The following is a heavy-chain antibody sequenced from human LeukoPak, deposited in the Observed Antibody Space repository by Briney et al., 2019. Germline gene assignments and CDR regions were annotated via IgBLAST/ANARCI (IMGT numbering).Heavy chain of an antibody. V-gene: IGHV4-59*01. CDR1: GGSISSYY. CDR2: IYYSGST. D-gene: IGHD1-26*01. CDR3: ARAYSGSYLGSTTRSPMDV. Sequence: SETLSLTCTVSGGSISSYYWSWIRQPPGKGLGWIGYIYYSGSTNYNPSLKSRVTISVDTSKNQFSLKLSSVTAADTAVYYCARAYSGSYLGSTTRSPMDVWGKGTTVTVSS. J-gene: IGHJ6*03.